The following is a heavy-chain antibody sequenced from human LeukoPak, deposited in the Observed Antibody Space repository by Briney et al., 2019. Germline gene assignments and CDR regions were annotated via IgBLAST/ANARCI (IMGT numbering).Heavy chain of an antibody. D-gene: IGHD2-2*01. Sequence: GGSLRLSCAASGFIFSSYGMHWVRQAPGKGLEWAAVISYDGSNKYYADSVKGRFTISRDNAKNSLYLQMNSLRAEDTAVYYCARGGDIVVVPAEKGFDPWGQGTLVTVSS. CDR2: ISYDGSNK. V-gene: IGHV3-30*03. CDR1: GFIFSSYG. CDR3: ARGGDIVVVPAEKGFDP. J-gene: IGHJ5*02.